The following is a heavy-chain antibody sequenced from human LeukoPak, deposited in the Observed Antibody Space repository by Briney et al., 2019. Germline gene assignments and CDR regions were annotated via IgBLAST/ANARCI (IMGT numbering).Heavy chain of an antibody. CDR2: ISAYNGNT. J-gene: IGHJ4*02. Sequence: ASVKVSCKASGYTFTGYYMHWVRQAPGQGLEWMGWISAYNGNTNYAQKLQGRVTMTTDTSTSTAYMELRSLRSDDTAVYYCARAWVIAAAGPGVFDYWGQGTLVTVSS. CDR1: GYTFTGYY. CDR3: ARAWVIAAAGPGVFDY. V-gene: IGHV1-18*04. D-gene: IGHD6-13*01.